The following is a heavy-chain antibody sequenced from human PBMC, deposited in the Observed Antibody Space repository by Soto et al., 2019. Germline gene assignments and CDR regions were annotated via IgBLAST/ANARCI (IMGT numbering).Heavy chain of an antibody. CDR2: IYYSGST. CDR1: GGSVSSGSYY. Sequence: QVQLQESGPGLVKPSETLSLTCTVSGGSVSSGSYYWSWIRQPPGKGLEWIGYIYYSGSTNYNPSLKSRVTISVDTSKNQFSLKLSSVTAADTAVYYCARVPYYDSSGYYYFDHWGQGTLVTVSS. V-gene: IGHV4-61*01. J-gene: IGHJ4*02. D-gene: IGHD3-22*01. CDR3: ARVPYYDSSGYYYFDH.